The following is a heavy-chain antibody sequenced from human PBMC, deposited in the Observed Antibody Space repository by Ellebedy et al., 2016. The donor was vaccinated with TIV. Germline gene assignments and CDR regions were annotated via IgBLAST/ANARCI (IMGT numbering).Heavy chain of an antibody. Sequence: GESLKISCAASGFTFSNAWMSCVRPAPGKGLESVGRIKRKTDGGTSDYAAPVKGRFTISRDDSKNTLYLQMNSLKTEDTAVYYCTTDAIVLMLYTWGQGTLVTVSS. CDR3: TTDAIVLMLYT. CDR2: IKRKTDGGTS. V-gene: IGHV3-15*01. D-gene: IGHD2-8*01. J-gene: IGHJ5*02. CDR1: GFTFSNAW.